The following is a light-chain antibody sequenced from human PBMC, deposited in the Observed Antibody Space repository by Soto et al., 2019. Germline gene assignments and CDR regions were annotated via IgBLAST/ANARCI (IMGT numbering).Light chain of an antibody. V-gene: IGKV3-15*01. CDR2: GAS. CDR3: QQYNNWPPLT. Sequence: EIVMTQSPVTLSVSPGGGATLSCRASQSAGTNLAWYQQQPGQPPRLLIYGASIRATGVPGRFSGSGSGTEFTLTISSPQSEDFAVYYCQQYNNWPPLTFGGGTKVEIE. J-gene: IGKJ4*01. CDR1: QSAGTN.